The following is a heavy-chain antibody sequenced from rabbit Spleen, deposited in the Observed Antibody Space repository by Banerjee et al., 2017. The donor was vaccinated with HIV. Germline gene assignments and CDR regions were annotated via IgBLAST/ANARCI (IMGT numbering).Heavy chain of an antibody. CDR1: GFTLSSYY. CDR3: ARVSETSGWGEDL. Sequence: HLKESGGGLVQPGGSLKLSCKASGFTLSSYYMNWVRQAPGKGLEWIGYIDPVFGITYYANWVNGRFSISRENAQNTVFLQMTSLTVADTATYFCARVSETSGWGEDLWGQGTLVTVS. V-gene: IGHV1S7*01. D-gene: IGHD4-1*01. CDR2: IDPVFGIT. J-gene: IGHJ3*01.